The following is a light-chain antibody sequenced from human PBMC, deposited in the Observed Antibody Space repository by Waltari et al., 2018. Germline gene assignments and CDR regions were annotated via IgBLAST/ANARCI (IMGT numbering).Light chain of an antibody. CDR3: ASWDDDVSGVV. CDR2: TTN. V-gene: IGLV1-47*01. J-gene: IGLJ2*01. Sequence: QSVLTQPPSASGSPGPRVSISCSGSGSNIGGNYVYWYQQFPGSAPKVLLYTTNQRPSGVPDRFSGSKSGTSGSLSISGLRSEDEAEYYCASWDDDVSGVVFGGGTKLTVL. CDR1: GSNIGGNY.